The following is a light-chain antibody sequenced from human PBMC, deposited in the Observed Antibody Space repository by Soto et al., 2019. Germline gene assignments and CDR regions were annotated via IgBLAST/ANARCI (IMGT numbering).Light chain of an antibody. CDR3: QQYNSYSTT. Sequence: EIVLTQSPATLSLPPGERAILSCRASQSVSTFLAWFQQKPGQPPRLLIYNASNRTTGIPARFSGSGSGTDFTLTISSLEPEDFATYYCQQYNSYSTTFGQGTKVDIK. V-gene: IGKV3-11*01. CDR1: QSVSTF. J-gene: IGKJ1*01. CDR2: NAS.